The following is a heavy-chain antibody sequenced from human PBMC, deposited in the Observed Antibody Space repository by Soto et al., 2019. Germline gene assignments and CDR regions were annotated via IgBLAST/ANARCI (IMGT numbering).Heavy chain of an antibody. CDR1: GFTFSSYW. J-gene: IGHJ4*02. V-gene: IGHV3-74*01. D-gene: IGHD6-13*01. CDR2: INSDGSST. CDR3: ARRVAAAAPYYFDD. Sequence: GGSLRLSCVASGFTFSSYWMHWVRQAPGKGLVWVSRINSDGSSTSYADSVKGRFTISRDNVKNTLYLQMNSLRVEDTAVYYCARRVAAAAPYYFDDWGQGSQVTVDS.